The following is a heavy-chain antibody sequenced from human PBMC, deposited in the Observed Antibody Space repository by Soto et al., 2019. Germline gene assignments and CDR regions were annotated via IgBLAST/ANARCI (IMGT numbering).Heavy chain of an antibody. Sequence: QITLKESGPTLVKPTQALTLTCSVSGFSLNTGGLGVGWIRQPPGKALEWLALIYCDDDKRYSPSLRNRLSISKDTSNNLVVFTMTNMDPVDTATYYCIHSRCGGDCLRSYSSHYYYGLDVWGQGTTVTVSS. CDR2: IYCDDDK. CDR1: GFSLNTGGLG. J-gene: IGHJ6*02. D-gene: IGHD2-21*02. V-gene: IGHV2-5*02. CDR3: IHSRCGGDCLRSYSSHYYYGLDV.